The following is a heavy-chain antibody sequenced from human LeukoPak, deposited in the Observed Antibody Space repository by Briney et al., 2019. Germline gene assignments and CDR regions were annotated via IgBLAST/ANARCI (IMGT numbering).Heavy chain of an antibody. CDR2: ISWNSVNI. J-gene: IGHJ4*02. D-gene: IGHD5-24*01. V-gene: IGHV3-9*01. CDR3: VKDRGLRNQWLQVTYDS. Sequence: GGSLRLSCAASGFTFYDYAMHWVRQAPGKGLEWVSGISWNSVNIGHEDSAKGRFTISRDNAKNSLHLQMNSLRPEDTALYYCVKDRGLRNQWLQVTYDSWGQGTLVTVSS. CDR1: GFTFYDYA.